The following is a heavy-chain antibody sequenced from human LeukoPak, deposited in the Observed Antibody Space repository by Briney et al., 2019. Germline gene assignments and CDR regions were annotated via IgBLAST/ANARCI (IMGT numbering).Heavy chain of an antibody. D-gene: IGHD6-13*01. CDR3: AVIAAAGTYAFDI. Sequence: ASVKVSCKASGYTFTGYYMHWVRQAPGQGLEWMARINPNSGGTNYAQKFQGRVTMTRDTSISTAYMELSRLRSDDTAVYYCAVIAAAGTYAFDIWGQGTMVTVSS. CDR2: INPNSGGT. CDR1: GYTFTGYY. J-gene: IGHJ3*02. V-gene: IGHV1-2*06.